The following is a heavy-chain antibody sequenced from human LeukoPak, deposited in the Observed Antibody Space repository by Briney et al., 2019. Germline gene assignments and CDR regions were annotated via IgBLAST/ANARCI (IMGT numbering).Heavy chain of an antibody. D-gene: IGHD3-3*01. J-gene: IGHJ5*02. Sequence: GASVKVSCKASGGTFSSYAISWVRQAPGQGLEWMGGIIPIFGTANYAQKFQGRVTITADESTSTAYMELSSLRSEDTAVYYCAREASITIFGVVPYNWFDPWGQGTLVTVSS. CDR2: IIPIFGTA. CDR3: AREASITIFGVVPYNWFDP. V-gene: IGHV1-69*13. CDR1: GGTFSSYA.